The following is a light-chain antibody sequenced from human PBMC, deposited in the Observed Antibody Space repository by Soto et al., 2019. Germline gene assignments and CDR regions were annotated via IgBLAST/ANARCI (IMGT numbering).Light chain of an antibody. CDR3: RQSYSTPPLT. J-gene: IGKJ4*01. CDR2: AAS. V-gene: IGKV1-39*01. Sequence: DIQMTQSPSSLSASVGERVTITCRASQSISSYLNWYQQKPGKAPKLLIYAASSLQSGVPSRFSGSGSWRDFTLTISSLQPEDFATYYCRQSYSTPPLTFGGGTKVEIK. CDR1: QSISSY.